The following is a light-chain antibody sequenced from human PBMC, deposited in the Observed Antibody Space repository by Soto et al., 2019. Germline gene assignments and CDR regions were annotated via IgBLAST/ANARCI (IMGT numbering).Light chain of an antibody. CDR3: QQFGSSHLIT. V-gene: IGKV3-20*01. CDR1: QSVDSTY. Sequence: EIVLTQSPGTLSLSPGERAALSCRASQSVDSTYLAWFQQKPGQAPRLLIFGASNRATGIADRFSGSGSGTDFTLTISRLEPEDCAVYYCQQFGSSHLITFGQGTRLEVK. CDR2: GAS. J-gene: IGKJ5*01.